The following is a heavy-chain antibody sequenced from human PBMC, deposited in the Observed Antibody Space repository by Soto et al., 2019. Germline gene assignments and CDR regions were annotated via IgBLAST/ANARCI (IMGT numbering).Heavy chain of an antibody. CDR3: DRGAVPATWFDP. CDR2: IYYSGST. D-gene: IGHD2-2*01. CDR1: GGSISSGDYY. J-gene: IGHJ5*02. V-gene: IGHV4-30-4*01. Sequence: SETLSLTCTVSGGSISSGDYYWSWIRQPPGKGLEWIGYIYYSGSTYYNPSLKSRVTISVDTSKNQFSLKLSSVTAADTAVYYCDRGAVPATWFDPWGQGTLVTVSS.